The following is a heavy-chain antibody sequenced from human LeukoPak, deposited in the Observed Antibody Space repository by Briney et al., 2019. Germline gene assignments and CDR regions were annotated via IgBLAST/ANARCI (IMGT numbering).Heavy chain of an antibody. CDR3: ARMAAYYYDSSGHLNYFDY. Sequence: GGSLRLSCAASGFTFDDYGMSWVRQAPGKGLEWVSGANWNGGSTGYADSVKGRFTISRDNAKNSLYLQMNSLRAEDTALYYCARMAAYYYDSSGHLNYFDYWGQGTLVTVSS. D-gene: IGHD3-22*01. J-gene: IGHJ4*02. V-gene: IGHV3-20*04. CDR2: ANWNGGST. CDR1: GFTFDDYG.